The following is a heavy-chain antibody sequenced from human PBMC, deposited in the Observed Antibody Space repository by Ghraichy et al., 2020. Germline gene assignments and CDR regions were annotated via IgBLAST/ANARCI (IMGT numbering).Heavy chain of an antibody. V-gene: IGHV3-23*01. CDR2: ISGSGGST. D-gene: IGHD5-24*01. Sequence: GSLRLSCAASGFTFSSYAMSWVRQAPGKGLEWVSAISGSGGSTYYADSVKGRFTISRDNSKNTLYLQMNSLRAEDTAVYYCAKVMGELRVEMATIDFWVFDYWGQGTLVTVSS. J-gene: IGHJ4*02. CDR3: AKVMGELRVEMATIDFWVFDY. CDR1: GFTFSSYA.